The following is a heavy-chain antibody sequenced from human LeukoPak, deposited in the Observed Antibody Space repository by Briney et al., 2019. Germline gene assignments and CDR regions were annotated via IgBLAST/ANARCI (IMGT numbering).Heavy chain of an antibody. CDR3: ARVGYSGWDLEY. CDR1: GFTFRSYW. Sequence: GGSLRLSCAASGFTFRSYWMSWVRQAPGKGLEWVANINQGGSVKYYVDSVKGRFTISRDDAKNSLYVQMNSLRDEDTAVYYCARVGYSGWDLEYWGQGTLVTVSS. V-gene: IGHV3-7*01. CDR2: INQGGSVK. D-gene: IGHD5-12*01. J-gene: IGHJ4*02.